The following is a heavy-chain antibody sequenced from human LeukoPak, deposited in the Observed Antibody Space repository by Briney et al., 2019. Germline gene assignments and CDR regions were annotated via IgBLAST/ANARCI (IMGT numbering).Heavy chain of an antibody. J-gene: IGHJ4*02. V-gene: IGHV3-7*03. Sequence: GGSLRLSCAASGFTFSSYWMNWVRQAPGQGLEWVANIKQDGSEKYYVDSVEGRFTISRDNAKNSLYLQMNSLRAEDTAVYYCARSYSSSWYFDYWGQGTLVTVSS. CDR2: IKQDGSEK. CDR1: GFTFSSYW. D-gene: IGHD6-13*01. CDR3: ARSYSSSWYFDY.